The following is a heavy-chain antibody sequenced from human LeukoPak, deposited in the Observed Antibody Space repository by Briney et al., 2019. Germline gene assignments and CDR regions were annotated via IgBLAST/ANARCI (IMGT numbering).Heavy chain of an antibody. CDR3: SRTIAARSFDF. CDR2: IDSDGSTT. V-gene: IGHV3-74*01. D-gene: IGHD6-6*01. J-gene: IGHJ4*02. Sequence: GGSLRLSCAASGFTFSSYWMHWVRQAPGKGLVWVSRIDSDGSTTIYADSVKGRFTISRDNAKNTLYLQMNSLRAEDTAVYYCSRTIAARSFDFSGQGTLVTVSS. CDR1: GFTFSSYW.